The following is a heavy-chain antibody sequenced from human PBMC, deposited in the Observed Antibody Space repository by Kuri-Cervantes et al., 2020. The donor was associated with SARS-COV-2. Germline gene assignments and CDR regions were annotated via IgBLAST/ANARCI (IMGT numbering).Heavy chain of an antibody. J-gene: IGHJ4*02. CDR3: ARGRVGVQDF. CDR1: GFTFNNYA. CDR2: TSYDGTNK. D-gene: IGHD2-21*01. Sequence: GESLKISCAASGFTFNNYAMHWVRQTPGEGLEWVAITSYDGTNKYYAESVKGRFTISRDNSKHTLYLQMNNMRREDTAVYFCARGRVGVQDFWGQGTLVTVSS. V-gene: IGHV3-30-3*01.